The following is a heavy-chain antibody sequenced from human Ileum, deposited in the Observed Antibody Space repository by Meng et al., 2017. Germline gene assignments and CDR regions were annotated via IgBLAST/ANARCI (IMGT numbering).Heavy chain of an antibody. CDR1: GFTFSAYT. D-gene: IGHD1-26*01. CDR3: ARGYSGSYRIDY. V-gene: IGHV3-23*04. Sequence: DVQLVESGGVLVQPGGSLRLSCAASGFTFSAYTMNWVRQAPGKGLEWVSAISGGADPGRTYYADSVKGRFTISRDNAKNTLYLQMNSLRVEDTAVYYCARGYSGSYRIDYWGQGNLVTVSS. J-gene: IGHJ4*02. CDR2: ISGGADPGRT.